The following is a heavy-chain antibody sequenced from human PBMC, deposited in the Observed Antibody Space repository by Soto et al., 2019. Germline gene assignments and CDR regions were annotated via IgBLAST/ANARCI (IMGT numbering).Heavy chain of an antibody. CDR2: IGPTGDT. D-gene: IGHD3-3*01. CDR1: GFTFSTYD. V-gene: IGHV3-13*04. J-gene: IGHJ4*02. Sequence: GGSLRLSCAASGFTFSTYDMAWVRQGIGKGLEWVSVIGPTGDTYYPDSVKGRFTISRENAKDSLYLQMNSLTAGDTAVYYCARRWRDRFDYWGQGTLVTVSS. CDR3: ARRWRDRFDY.